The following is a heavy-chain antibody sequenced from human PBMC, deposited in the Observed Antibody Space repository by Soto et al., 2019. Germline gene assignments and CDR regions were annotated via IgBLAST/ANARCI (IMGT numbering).Heavy chain of an antibody. V-gene: IGHV3-9*01. D-gene: IGHD2-15*01. J-gene: IGHJ4*02. CDR2: ISWNSGSI. Sequence: GGSLRLSCAASGFTFSSYAMHLVRQAPGKGLEWVSGISWNSGSIGYADSVKGRFTISRDNAKNSLYLQMNSLRAEDTALYYCAKDIRAPVVAAPTLDYWGQGTLVTVSS. CDR3: AKDIRAPVVAAPTLDY. CDR1: GFTFSSYA.